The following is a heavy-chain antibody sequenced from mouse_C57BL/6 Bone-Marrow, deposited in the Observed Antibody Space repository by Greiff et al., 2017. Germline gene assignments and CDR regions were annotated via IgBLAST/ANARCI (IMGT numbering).Heavy chain of an antibody. CDR1: GYTFTSYW. J-gene: IGHJ2*01. D-gene: IGHD2-2*01. Sequence: QVQLQQPGAELVKPGASVKLSCKASGYTFTSYWMHWVKQRPGQGLEWIGMIHPNSGSTNYNEKFKSKATLTVDKSSSTAYMQRSSLTSEDSAVYYCARAGYGLPYYFDYWGQGTTLTVSS. V-gene: IGHV1-64*01. CDR3: ARAGYGLPYYFDY. CDR2: IHPNSGST.